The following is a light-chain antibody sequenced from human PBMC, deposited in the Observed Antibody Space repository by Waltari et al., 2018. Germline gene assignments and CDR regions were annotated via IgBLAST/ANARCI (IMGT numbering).Light chain of an antibody. V-gene: IGKV3-15*01. CDR3: QQYNKWPPLT. Sequence: IEMTQSPATLSVSPRERPTLSFRVCQRVSSNIAWYQRKPSQAPRLLIHGASTRATGVPAMFSGSGSGAEFTLTISTLQSEDFAVYYCQQYNKWPPLTFGGGTKVEIK. CDR2: GAS. J-gene: IGKJ4*01. CDR1: QRVSSN.